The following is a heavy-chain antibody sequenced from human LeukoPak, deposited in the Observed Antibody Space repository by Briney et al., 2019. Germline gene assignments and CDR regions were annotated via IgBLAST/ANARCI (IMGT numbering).Heavy chain of an antibody. CDR2: IYYSGST. J-gene: IGHJ4*02. CDR1: GGSISGYY. V-gene: IGHV4-59*01. D-gene: IGHD3-10*01. CDR3: ARGPSSRGDY. Sequence: SETLSLTCTVSGGSISGYYWSWIRQPPGKGLEWIGYIYYSGSTNYNPSLKSRVTISVDTSKNQFSLKLSSVTAADTAVYYCARGPSSRGDYWGQGTLVTVSS.